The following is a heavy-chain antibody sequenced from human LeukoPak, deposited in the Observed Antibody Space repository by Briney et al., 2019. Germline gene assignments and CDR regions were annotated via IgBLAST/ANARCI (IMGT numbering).Heavy chain of an antibody. CDR3: ARSYYYDSSGYWSRASFCFDY. CDR2: INHSGST. D-gene: IGHD3-22*01. Sequence: PSETLSLTCTVSGGSISSYYWSWIRQPPGKGLEWIGEINHSGSTNYNPSLKSRVTISVDTSKNQFSLKLSSVTAADTAVYYCARSYYYDSSGYWSRASFCFDYWGQGTLVTVSS. V-gene: IGHV4-34*01. CDR1: GGSISSYY. J-gene: IGHJ4*02.